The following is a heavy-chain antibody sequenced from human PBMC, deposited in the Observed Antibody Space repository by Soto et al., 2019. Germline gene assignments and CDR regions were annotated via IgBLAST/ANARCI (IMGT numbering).Heavy chain of an antibody. CDR1: GFTFDDYA. Sequence: PGGSLRLSCAASGFTFDDYAMHWVRQAPGKGLVWVSRIETDGTGTIYADSVRGRFTISRDNAKNTLYLQMNSLRAEDTAVYYCASDLFGSGSFSYYYGMDVWGQGTTVTVSS. CDR2: IETDGTGT. D-gene: IGHD3-10*01. V-gene: IGHV3-74*01. J-gene: IGHJ6*02. CDR3: ASDLFGSGSFSYYYGMDV.